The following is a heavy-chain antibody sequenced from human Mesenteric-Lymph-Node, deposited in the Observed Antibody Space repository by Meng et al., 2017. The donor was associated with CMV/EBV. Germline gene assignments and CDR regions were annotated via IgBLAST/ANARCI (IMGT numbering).Heavy chain of an antibody. CDR3: ARVRWLAATSRDYYYYGMDV. CDR2: ISYDGSNK. J-gene: IGHJ6*02. V-gene: IGHV3-30-3*01. CDR1: GFTFSSYA. Sequence: GESLKISCAASGFTFSSYAMHWVRQAPGKGLEWVAVISYDGSNKYYADSVKGRFTISRDNSKNTLYLQMNSLRAEDTAVYYCARVRWLAATSRDYYYYGMDVWGQGTTVTVSS. D-gene: IGHD2-15*01.